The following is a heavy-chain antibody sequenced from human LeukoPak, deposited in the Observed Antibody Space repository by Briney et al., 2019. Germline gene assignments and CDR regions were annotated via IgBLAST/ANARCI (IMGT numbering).Heavy chain of an antibody. Sequence: SQTLSLTCTVSGGSISSGGYYWGWIRQPPGKGLEWIGSIYHSGSTYYNPSLKSRVTISVDTSKNQFSLKLSSVTAADTAVYYCARDEGSSSPWDYWGQGTLVTVSS. CDR2: IYHSGST. D-gene: IGHD6-6*01. V-gene: IGHV4-39*07. J-gene: IGHJ4*02. CDR1: GGSISSGGYY. CDR3: ARDEGSSSPWDY.